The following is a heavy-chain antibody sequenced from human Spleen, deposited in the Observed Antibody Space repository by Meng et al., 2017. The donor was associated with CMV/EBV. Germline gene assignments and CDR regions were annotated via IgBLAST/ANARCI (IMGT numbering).Heavy chain of an antibody. V-gene: IGHV4-61*05. CDR2: IYYSGST. CDR1: GGSINSSSYY. D-gene: IGHD6-13*01. CDR3: ARRTPPPIAAVGSYGMGV. Sequence: SETLSLTCTVSGGSINSSSYYWGWIRQPPGKGLEWIGYIYYSGSTNYNPSLKSRVTISVDTSKNQFSLRLSSVTAEDTAVYYCARRTPPPIAAVGSYGMGVWGQGITVTVSS. J-gene: IGHJ6*02.